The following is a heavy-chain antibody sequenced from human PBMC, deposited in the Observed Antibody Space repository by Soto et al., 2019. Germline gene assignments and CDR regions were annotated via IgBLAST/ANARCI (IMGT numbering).Heavy chain of an antibody. D-gene: IGHD1-26*01. V-gene: IGHV1-69*13. CDR2: IIPIFGTT. J-gene: IGHJ6*02. Sequence: GASVKVSCKASGGTFSSHAINWVRQAPGQGLEWMGGIIPIFGTTNYAQKFQGRVTTTADESTSTAYMELSSLRSEDTAVYYCARARRGQVGAGTYYYYGMDVWGQGTTVTVSS. CDR3: ARARRGQVGAGTYYYYGMDV. CDR1: GGTFSSHA.